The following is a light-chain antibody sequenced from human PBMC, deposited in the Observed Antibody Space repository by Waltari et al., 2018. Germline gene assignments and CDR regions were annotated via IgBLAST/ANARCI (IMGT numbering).Light chain of an antibody. CDR3: SMYMGSGVWV. V-gene: IGLV8-61*01. J-gene: IGLJ3*02. Sequence: WNRQPPDQHARRLVYEEMSGASGFPERFSGSVLGNTAALTFTGAQADDESDYYCSMYMGSGVWVFGGGTKLTVL. CDR2: EEM.